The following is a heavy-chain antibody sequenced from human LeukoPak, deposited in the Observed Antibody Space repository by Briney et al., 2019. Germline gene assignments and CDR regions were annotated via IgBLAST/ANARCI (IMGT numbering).Heavy chain of an antibody. Sequence: WETLSLTCAVYGGSFSGYYWSWIRQPPGKGLEWIGEINHSGSNNYNPSLKSRVTISVDTSKNQFSLKLSSVTAADTAVYYCARSSSIATYYYYGMDVWGQGTTVTVSS. V-gene: IGHV4-34*01. J-gene: IGHJ6*02. CDR1: GGSFSGYY. D-gene: IGHD6-13*01. CDR3: ARSSSIATYYYYGMDV. CDR2: INHSGSN.